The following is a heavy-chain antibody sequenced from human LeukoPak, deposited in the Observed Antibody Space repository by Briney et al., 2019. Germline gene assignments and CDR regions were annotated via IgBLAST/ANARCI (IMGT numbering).Heavy chain of an antibody. J-gene: IGHJ5*02. CDR1: GYTFTTYY. V-gene: IGHV1-46*01. D-gene: IGHD2/OR15-2a*01. CDR2: IHPSTSAT. CDR3: ARDSTTNSLADP. Sequence: ASVTVSCKASGYTFTTYYVHWVRQAPGQGLEWMGIIHPSTSATSYAQKFQGRITLTRDTSTSTVYMELSSLNSEDTAIYYCARDSTTNSLADPWGQGTPVTVSS.